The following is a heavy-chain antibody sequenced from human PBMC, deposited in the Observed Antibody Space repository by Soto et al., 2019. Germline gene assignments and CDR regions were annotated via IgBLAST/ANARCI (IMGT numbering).Heavy chain of an antibody. J-gene: IGHJ4*02. CDR2: INAGNGNT. D-gene: IGHD1-26*01. CDR1: XYXFTSYA. V-gene: IGHV1-3*01. Sequence: QVQLVQSGAEVKKPGXSVKVSCKAXXYXFTSYAMXWVRQAPGQRLEWMGWINAGNGNTKYSQKFQGRVTITRDTSASTAYMELSSLRSEDTAVYYCARDVGATGXXGQGTLVTVSS. CDR3: ARDVGATGX.